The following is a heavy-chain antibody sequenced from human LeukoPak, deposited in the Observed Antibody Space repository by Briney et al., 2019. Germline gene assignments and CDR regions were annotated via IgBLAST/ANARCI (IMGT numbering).Heavy chain of an antibody. CDR3: ARVKDTSYGMDV. V-gene: IGHV3-74*01. D-gene: IGHD2-15*01. CDR1: GFTFRSYW. J-gene: IGHJ6*02. CDR2: VNTDGSST. Sequence: GGSLRLSCAASGFTFRSYWMHWVRQAPGKGLVWVSRVNTDGSSTSYADSVKGRFTISRDNAKNTLYLQMNSLRAEDTAVYYCARVKDTSYGMDVWGQGTTLTVSS.